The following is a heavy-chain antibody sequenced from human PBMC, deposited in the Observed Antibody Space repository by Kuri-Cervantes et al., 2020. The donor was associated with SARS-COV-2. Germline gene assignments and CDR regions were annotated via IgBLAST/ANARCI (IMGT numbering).Heavy chain of an antibody. V-gene: IGHV4-38-2*01. CDR1: GYSISSGYY. D-gene: IGHD2-15*01. Sequence: GSLRLSCAVSGYSISSGYYRGWTRQPPGKGLEWIGSIYYSGSTYYNPSLKSRVTISVDTSKNQFSLKLSSVTAADTAVYYCARQEVVAATNWFDPWGQGTLVTVSS. J-gene: IGHJ5*02. CDR2: IYYSGST. CDR3: ARQEVVAATNWFDP.